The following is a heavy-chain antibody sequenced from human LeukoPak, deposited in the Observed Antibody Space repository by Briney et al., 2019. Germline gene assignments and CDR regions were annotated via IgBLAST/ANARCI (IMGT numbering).Heavy chain of an antibody. V-gene: IGHV4-31*03. CDR1: GGSISSGGYY. J-gene: IGHJ5*02. D-gene: IGHD4-17*01. Sequence: PSETLSLTCTVSGGSISSGGYYWSWIRQHPGKGLEWIGYIYYSGSTYYNPSLKSRVTISVDTSKNQFSLKLSSVTAADTAVYYCARDRLRALWFDPWGQGTLVIVSS. CDR3: ARDRLRALWFDP. CDR2: IYYSGST.